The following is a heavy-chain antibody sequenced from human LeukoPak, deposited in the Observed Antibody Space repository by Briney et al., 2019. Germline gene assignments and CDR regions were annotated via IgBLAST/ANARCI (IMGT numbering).Heavy chain of an antibody. J-gene: IGHJ4*02. CDR1: GFTFSDYS. Sequence: GGSLRLSCAASGFTFSDYSMHWVRQAPGKGLNWVAFIRYDGNNKYYADSVKGRFTISRGNSKNMLYLEMNSLSTEDTAVYYCAKVRYCSGVNCYPDDNWGQGTLVTVSS. CDR3: AKVRYCSGVNCYPDDN. CDR2: IRYDGNNK. D-gene: IGHD2-15*01. V-gene: IGHV3-30*02.